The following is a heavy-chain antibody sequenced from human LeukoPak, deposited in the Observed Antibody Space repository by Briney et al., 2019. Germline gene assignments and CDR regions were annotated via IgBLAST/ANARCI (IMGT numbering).Heavy chain of an antibody. CDR3: ASDIVVVPAATHDY. D-gene: IGHD2-2*01. J-gene: IGHJ4*02. V-gene: IGHV3-33*01. CDR2: IWYDGSNK. Sequence: GRSLRLSCAASGFTFSSYGMHWVRQAPGKGLEWVAVIWYDGSNKYYADSVKGRFTISRDNSKNTLYLQMNSLRAEDTAVYYCASDIVVVPAATHDYWGQGTLVTVSS. CDR1: GFTFSSYG.